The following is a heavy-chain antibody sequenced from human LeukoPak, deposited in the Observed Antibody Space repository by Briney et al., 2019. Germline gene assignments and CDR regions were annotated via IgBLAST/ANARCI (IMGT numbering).Heavy chain of an antibody. CDR3: TKEGLPSGSSWSAWFDP. Sequence: GGSLRLSCAASGFTFSIYGTHWVRQAPGKGLEWVAVIANDGKTTYYADSVKGRFTISRDNSKNTLYLQMNSLRAEDTAVYYCTKEGLPSGSSWSAWFDPWGQGTLVTVSS. CDR2: IANDGKTT. J-gene: IGHJ5*02. CDR1: GFTFSIYG. V-gene: IGHV3-30*18. D-gene: IGHD3-10*01.